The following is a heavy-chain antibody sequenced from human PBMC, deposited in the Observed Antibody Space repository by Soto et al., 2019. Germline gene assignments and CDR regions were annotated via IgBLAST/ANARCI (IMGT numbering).Heavy chain of an antibody. V-gene: IGHV6-1*01. Sequence: PSQTLSLTCAISGDSVSSNSAAWNWIRQSPSRGLEWLGRTYYRSKWYNDYAVSVKSRITINPDTSKNQFSLQLNSVTPEDTAVYYCERVGINSQLLWVNNGMDVWGQGTTVTVS. J-gene: IGHJ6*02. CDR1: GDSVSSNSAA. CDR3: ERVGINSQLLWVNNGMDV. CDR2: TYYRSKWYN. D-gene: IGHD3-10*01.